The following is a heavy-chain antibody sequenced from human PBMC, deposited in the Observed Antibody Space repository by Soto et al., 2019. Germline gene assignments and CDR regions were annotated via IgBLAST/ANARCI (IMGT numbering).Heavy chain of an antibody. Sequence: ASLKVSCKASGGTFNNYAITWVRQAPGQGLEWLGRIIPIFGTTDYAQKFQGRVTITADESTTTAYMELSSLRSDDTAVYYCAKDGGREGYFGNWFDPWGQGTLVTVSS. D-gene: IGHD2-15*01. V-gene: IGHV1-69*13. CDR2: IIPIFGTT. CDR3: AKDGGREGYFGNWFDP. CDR1: GGTFNNYA. J-gene: IGHJ5*02.